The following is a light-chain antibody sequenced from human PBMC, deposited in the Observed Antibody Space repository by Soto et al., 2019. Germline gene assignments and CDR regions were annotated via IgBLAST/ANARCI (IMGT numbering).Light chain of an antibody. CDR1: SSDVGGYNY. J-gene: IGLJ2*01. CDR3: SSYTSSSTVV. Sequence: QSVLTQPASVSGSPGQSITISCTGTSSDVGGYNYVSWYQQNPGKAPKVMIYDVSNRPSGVSNRFSGSKSGNTASLTISGLQAEDEADYYCSSYTSSSTVVFGGGTKLTVL. V-gene: IGLV2-14*01. CDR2: DVS.